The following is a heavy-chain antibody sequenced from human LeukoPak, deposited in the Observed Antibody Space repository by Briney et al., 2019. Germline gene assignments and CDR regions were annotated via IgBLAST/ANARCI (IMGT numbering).Heavy chain of an antibody. J-gene: IGHJ4*02. CDR3: AREKLAAAGTGFDY. Sequence: GRSLRLSCAASGFTFSSYGTHWVRQAPGKGPEWVAVIWYDGSNKYYADSVKGRFTISRDNSKNTLYLQMNSLRAEDTAVYYCAREKLAAAGTGFDYWGQGTLVTVSS. V-gene: IGHV3-33*01. CDR1: GFTFSSYG. D-gene: IGHD6-13*01. CDR2: IWYDGSNK.